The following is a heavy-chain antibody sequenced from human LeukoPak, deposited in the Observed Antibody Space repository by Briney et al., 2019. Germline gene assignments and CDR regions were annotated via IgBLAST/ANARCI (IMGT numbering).Heavy chain of an antibody. D-gene: IGHD6-19*01. V-gene: IGHV3-30-3*01. CDR3: ARDGGGGWYEY. CDR2: ISNDGSNK. Sequence: GGSLRLSCAVSGFTFRSHTMHWVRQAPGKGLEWVAVISNDGSNKYHADSVKGRPIISRDNAKNTLYLHMNSLRVEDTAVYYCARDGGGGWYEYWGQGTLVTVSS. CDR1: GFTFRSHT. J-gene: IGHJ4*02.